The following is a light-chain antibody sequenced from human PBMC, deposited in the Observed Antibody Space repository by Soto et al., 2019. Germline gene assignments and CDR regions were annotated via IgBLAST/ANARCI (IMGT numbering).Light chain of an antibody. V-gene: IGKV3-15*01. CDR3: QQYNDWPPWT. Sequence: EIVMTQSPATLSVSPGERATLSCRASQSVRTNLAWYRQKPGQAPDLLIYDASIRASGIPARFSGSGSGTEFTLAIGSLHSEDFAVYYCQQYNDWPPWTFAHGTQVEIK. CDR1: QSVRTN. J-gene: IGKJ1*01. CDR2: DAS.